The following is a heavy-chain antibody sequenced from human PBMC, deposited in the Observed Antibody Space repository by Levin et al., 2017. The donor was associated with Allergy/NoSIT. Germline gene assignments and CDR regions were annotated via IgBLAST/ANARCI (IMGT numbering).Heavy chain of an antibody. CDR1: GFTFSSYS. Sequence: GGSLRLSCAASGFTFSSYSMNWVRQAPGKGLEWVSSISSSSSYIYYADSVKGRFTISRDNAKNSLYLQMNSLRAEDTAVYYCARPPPYCTNGVCYDYGMDVWGQGTTVTVSS. CDR3: ARPPPYCTNGVCYDYGMDV. V-gene: IGHV3-21*01. J-gene: IGHJ6*02. D-gene: IGHD2-8*01. CDR2: ISSSSSYI.